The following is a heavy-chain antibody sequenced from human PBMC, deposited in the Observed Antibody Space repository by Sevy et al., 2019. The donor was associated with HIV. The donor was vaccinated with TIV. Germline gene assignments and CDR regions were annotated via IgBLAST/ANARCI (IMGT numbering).Heavy chain of an antibody. CDR1: GGTFNTYS. J-gene: IGHJ4*02. D-gene: IGHD5-18*01. CDR3: ARDFRLRGYSYGCFDY. Sequence: ASVKVSCKASGGTFNTYSITWVRQAPGQGLEWMGVIIVVFRKDTYAQKFQDRLTITADESTSTAYMELSSLRSDDTAVYYCARDFRLRGYSYGCFDYWGQGTLVTVSS. CDR2: IIVVFRKD. V-gene: IGHV1-69*13.